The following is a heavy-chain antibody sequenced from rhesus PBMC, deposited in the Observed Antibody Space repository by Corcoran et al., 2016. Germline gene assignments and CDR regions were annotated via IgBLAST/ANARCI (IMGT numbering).Heavy chain of an antibody. D-gene: IGHD4-35*01. CDR2: INPSNGNT. CDR3: TRGPTVIGYYFDY. Sequence: QVQLVQSGAEVKKPGASVKLSCKASGYTFTSYYTNWLRQAPGKVLEWMGWINPSNGNTGYAQKFQGRVTMTRDTSTSTAYMELSSLRSEDTAVYYCTRGPTVIGYYFDYWGQGVLVTVSS. CDR1: GYTFTSYY. V-gene: IGHV1S9*01. J-gene: IGHJ4*01.